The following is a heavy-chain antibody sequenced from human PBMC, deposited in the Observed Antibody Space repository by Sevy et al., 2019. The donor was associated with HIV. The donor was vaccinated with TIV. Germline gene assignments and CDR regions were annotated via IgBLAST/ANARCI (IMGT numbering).Heavy chain of an antibody. CDR3: GRDRFAYGNFEF. V-gene: IGHV3-33*01. J-gene: IGHJ4*02. D-gene: IGHD3-10*01. CDR1: GFTFSDYG. CDR2: IWYGGNDK. Sequence: GGSVRLSCAASGFTFSDYGMQWVRQAPGKGLDWVALIWYGGNDKYYADSVKSRFTMSRDNFKNTLYLPMNSLGVVDTAVYYLGRDRFAYGNFEFRGQGTPVTVSS.